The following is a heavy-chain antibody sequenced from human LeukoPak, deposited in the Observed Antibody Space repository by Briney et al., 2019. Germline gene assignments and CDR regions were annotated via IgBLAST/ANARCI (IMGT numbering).Heavy chain of an antibody. CDR2: IYYSGTT. CDR1: GGTIRNYY. V-gene: IGHV4-59*01. CDR3: ARRSSSWKNWFDP. D-gene: IGHD6-13*01. J-gene: IGHJ5*02. Sequence: SETLSLTCTVSGGTIRNYYWSWIRQPPGKGLEWIGYIYYSGTTNYNPSLKSRVTMSVDMSKNQFPLKLSSVTAADTAVYYCARRSSSWKNWFDPWGQGTLVTVSS.